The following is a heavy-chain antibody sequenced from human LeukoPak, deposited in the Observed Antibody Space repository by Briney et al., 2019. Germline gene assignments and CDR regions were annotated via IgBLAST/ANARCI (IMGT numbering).Heavy chain of an antibody. D-gene: IGHD4-23*01. Sequence: PGGSLRLSCAASGFTFSSYGMHWVRQAPGKGLEWVAFIRYDGSNKYYADSVKGRFTISRDNAKNSLYLQMNSLRAEDTAVYYCARVADYGGNSDFDYWGQGTLVTVSS. V-gene: IGHV3-30*02. J-gene: IGHJ4*02. CDR2: IRYDGSNK. CDR3: ARVADYGGNSDFDY. CDR1: GFTFSSYG.